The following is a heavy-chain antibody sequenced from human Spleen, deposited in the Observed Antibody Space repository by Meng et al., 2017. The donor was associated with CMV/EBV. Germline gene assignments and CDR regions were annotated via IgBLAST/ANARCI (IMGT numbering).Heavy chain of an antibody. CDR1: GFTFDDYA. D-gene: IGHD6-19*01. J-gene: IGHJ4*02. Sequence: SLKISCAASGFTFDDYAMHWVRQAPGKGLEWVSGISWNSGNIGYADSVKGRFTMSRDNAKNSLYLQMDSLRAEDMAFYYCAKDRYSSGWYFFDSWGQGTLVTVSS. CDR3: AKDRYSSGWYFFDS. CDR2: ISWNSGNI. V-gene: IGHV3-9*03.